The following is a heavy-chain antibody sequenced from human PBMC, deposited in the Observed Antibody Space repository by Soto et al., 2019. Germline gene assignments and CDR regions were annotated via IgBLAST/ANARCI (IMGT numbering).Heavy chain of an antibody. J-gene: IGHJ5*01. Sequence: GGSLSLSCAASGFTFSSYTMNWVRQVPGKGLEWISSISSGSSYIYYAGSVKGRFTISRDNAKNSLFLQMNSLRADDTAVYYCARDILSGGAYPDSWGQGTKVTVSS. D-gene: IGHD3-10*01. CDR1: GFTFSSYT. CDR3: ARDILSGGAYPDS. CDR2: ISSGSSYI. V-gene: IGHV3-21*01.